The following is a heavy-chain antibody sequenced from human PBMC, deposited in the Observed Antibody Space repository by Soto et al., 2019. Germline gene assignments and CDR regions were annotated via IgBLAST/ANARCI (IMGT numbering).Heavy chain of an antibody. Sequence: KPSETLSLTCTVSGGSISSYYWSWIRQPPGKGLEWIGYIYYSGSTNYNPSLKSRVTISVDTSKNQFSLKLSSVTAADTAVYYCARGSLTIFGVVIHDYWGQGTLVTVSS. J-gene: IGHJ4*02. D-gene: IGHD3-3*01. V-gene: IGHV4-59*01. CDR1: GGSISSYY. CDR3: ARGSLTIFGVVIHDY. CDR2: IYYSGST.